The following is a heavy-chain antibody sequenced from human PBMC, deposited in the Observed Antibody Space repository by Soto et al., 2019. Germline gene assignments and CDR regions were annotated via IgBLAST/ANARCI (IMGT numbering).Heavy chain of an antibody. V-gene: IGHV3-48*01. Sequence: EVQLVESGGGLVQPGGSLRLSCAASGFTFSSYSMNWVRQAPGKGLEWVSYISSSSSTIYYADSVKGRFTISRDNXKNSLYLQMNSMRAEETAVYYCAISYYYDSSGFGYWGQGTLVTVSS. CDR1: GFTFSSYS. D-gene: IGHD3-22*01. J-gene: IGHJ4*02. CDR3: AISYYYDSSGFGY. CDR2: ISSSSSTI.